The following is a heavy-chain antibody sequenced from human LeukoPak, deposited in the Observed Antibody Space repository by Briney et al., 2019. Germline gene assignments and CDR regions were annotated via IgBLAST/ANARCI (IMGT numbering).Heavy chain of an antibody. CDR3: ARGNVLLWFGELNSFDY. Sequence: ASVKVSFKASGYTFTSYAMHWVRQAPGQRLERMGWINAGNGNTKYSQKFQGRVTITRDTSASTAYMELSSLRSEDTAVYYCARGNVLLWFGELNSFDYWGQGTLVTVSS. CDR2: INAGNGNT. V-gene: IGHV1-3*01. CDR1: GYTFTSYA. J-gene: IGHJ4*02. D-gene: IGHD3-10*01.